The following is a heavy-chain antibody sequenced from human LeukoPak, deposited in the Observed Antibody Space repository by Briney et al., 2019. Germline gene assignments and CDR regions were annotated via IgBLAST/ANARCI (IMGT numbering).Heavy chain of an antibody. D-gene: IGHD3-22*01. J-gene: IGHJ5*02. Sequence: GGSLRLSYAASGFTFSSYAMSWVRQAPGKGLEWVSAISGSGGSTYYADSVKGRFTIFRDNSKNTLYLQMNSLRAEDTAVYYCAKILNYYDSSGYFGPNWFDPWGQGTLVTVSS. CDR3: AKILNYYDSSGYFGPNWFDP. CDR1: GFTFSSYA. CDR2: ISGSGGST. V-gene: IGHV3-23*01.